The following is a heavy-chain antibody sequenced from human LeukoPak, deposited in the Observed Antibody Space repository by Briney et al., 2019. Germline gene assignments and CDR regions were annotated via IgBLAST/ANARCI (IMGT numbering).Heavy chain of an antibody. D-gene: IGHD1-26*01. CDR1: GGTFSSYA. V-gene: IGHV1-69*13. J-gene: IGHJ3*02. Sequence: WASVKVSCKASGGTFSSYAISWVRQAPGQGLEWMGGIIPIFGTANYAQKFQGRVTITADESTSTAYMELSSLRSEDTAVYYCARDLLWGSYSSAFDIWGQGTMVTVSS. CDR3: ARDLLWGSYSSAFDI. CDR2: IIPIFGTA.